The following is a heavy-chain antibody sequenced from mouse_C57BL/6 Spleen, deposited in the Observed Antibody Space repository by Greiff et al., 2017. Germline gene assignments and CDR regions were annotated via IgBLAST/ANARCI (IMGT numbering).Heavy chain of an antibody. CDR2: IRNKANGYTT. Sequence: EVHLVESGGGLVQPGGSLSLSCAASGFTFTDYYMSWVRQPPGKALEWLGFIRNKANGYTTEYSASVKGRFTISRDNSQSILYLQMNALRAEDSATYYCARYWGSGYFDVWGTGTTVTVSS. CDR3: ARYWGSGYFDV. V-gene: IGHV7-3*01. CDR1: GFTFTDYY. J-gene: IGHJ1*03.